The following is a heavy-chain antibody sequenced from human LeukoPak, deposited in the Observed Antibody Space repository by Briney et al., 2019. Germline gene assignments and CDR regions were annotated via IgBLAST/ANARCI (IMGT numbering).Heavy chain of an antibody. CDR2: MNPNSGNT. V-gene: IGHV1-8*01. Sequence: ASVKVSCKASGYTFTSYDINWVRQANGQGVEWMGWMNPNSGNTGYAQNFQRRVTMTRNTSISTAYMELSSLRSEDTAVYYCARRRWSSWYGGWGQGTLVTVSS. CDR3: ARRRWSSWYGG. J-gene: IGHJ4*02. D-gene: IGHD6-13*01. CDR1: GYTFTSYD.